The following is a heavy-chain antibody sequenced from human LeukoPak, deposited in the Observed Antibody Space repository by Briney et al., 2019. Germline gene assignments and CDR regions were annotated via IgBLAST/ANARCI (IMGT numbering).Heavy chain of an antibody. Sequence: GGSLRLSCAASGFTFSSYAMSWVRQAPGKGLEWVSAISGSGSSTYYADSVKGRFTISRDNSKNTLYLQMNSLRAEDTAVYYCAKGYYYDSSGYSDFDYWGQGTLVTVSS. V-gene: IGHV3-23*01. CDR2: ISGSGSST. D-gene: IGHD3-22*01. J-gene: IGHJ4*02. CDR3: AKGYYYDSSGYSDFDY. CDR1: GFTFSSYA.